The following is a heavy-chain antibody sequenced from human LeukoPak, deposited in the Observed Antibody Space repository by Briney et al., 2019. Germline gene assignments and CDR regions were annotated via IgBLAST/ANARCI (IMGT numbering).Heavy chain of an antibody. CDR2: IYYSGST. Sequence: SETLSLTCTVSGGSISSGGYYWSWIRQHPGKGLEWIGYIYYSGSTYYNPSLKSRVTISVDTSKNQFSLKLSSVTAADTAVYYWARKQAKFYGRWCHLEHWGQGTLGTVS. CDR1: GGSISSGGYY. CDR3: ARKQAKFYGRWCHLEH. J-gene: IGHJ4*03. V-gene: IGHV4-31*03. D-gene: IGHD2/OR15-2a*01.